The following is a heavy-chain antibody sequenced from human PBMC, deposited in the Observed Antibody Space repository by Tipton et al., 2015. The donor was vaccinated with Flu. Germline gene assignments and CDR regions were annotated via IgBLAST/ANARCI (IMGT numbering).Heavy chain of an antibody. D-gene: IGHD4-17*01. CDR3: ARDFGDYYFDY. Sequence: LRLSCSVSGDSISGHSCSWLRQSPGKGLEWIGYISYSGTTNYNPSFKSRVTISVDSSNNQFSLKLTSVTTADTAVFYCARDFGDYYFDYWGQGTLVTVSS. J-gene: IGHJ4*02. CDR2: ISYSGTT. V-gene: IGHV4-59*11. CDR1: GDSISGHS.